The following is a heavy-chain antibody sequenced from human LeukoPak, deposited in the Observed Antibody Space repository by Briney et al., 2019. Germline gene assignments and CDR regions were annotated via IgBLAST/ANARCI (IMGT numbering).Heavy chain of an antibody. CDR1: GFTFSSYG. D-gene: IGHD6-19*01. J-gene: IGHJ4*02. CDR2: IREDESEK. CDR3: AKDVLSIAVAGLDY. V-gene: IGHV3-7*03. Sequence: GGSLRLSCAASGFTFSSYGMDWARQAPGKGLEWVANIREDESEKNYVDSVKGRFTISRDNSKNTLYLQMNSLRAEDTAVYYCAKDVLSIAVAGLDYWGQGTLVTVSS.